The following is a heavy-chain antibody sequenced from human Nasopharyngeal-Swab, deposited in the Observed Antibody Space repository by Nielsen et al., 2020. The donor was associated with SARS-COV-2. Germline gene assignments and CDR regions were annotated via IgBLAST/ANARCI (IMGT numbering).Heavy chain of an antibody. CDR3: AREDIVGANFDY. D-gene: IGHD1-26*01. V-gene: IGHV1-46*01. CDR2: INPRGGST. CDR1: GYTFTDYY. J-gene: IGHJ4*02. Sequence: ASVKVSCKTSGYTFTDYYMHWVRQAPGQGLEWMGIINPRGGSTSYAQKFQGRVAMPRDTSTSTVYMEVSSLRSEDTAVYYCAREDIVGANFDYWGQGTLVTVSS.